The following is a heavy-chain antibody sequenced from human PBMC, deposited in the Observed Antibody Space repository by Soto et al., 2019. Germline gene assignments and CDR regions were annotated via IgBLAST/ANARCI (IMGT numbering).Heavy chain of an antibody. J-gene: IGHJ5*02. CDR3: ARHVSPFYSSSWYWFDP. D-gene: IGHD6-13*01. CDR1: GYSFTSYW. V-gene: IGHV5-51*01. Sequence: GESLKISCKGSGYSFTSYWIGWVRQMPGKGLEWMGIIYPGDSDTRYSPSFQGQVTISADKSISTAYLQWSSLKASDTAMYYCARHVSPFYSSSWYWFDPWGQGTLVTVSS. CDR2: IYPGDSDT.